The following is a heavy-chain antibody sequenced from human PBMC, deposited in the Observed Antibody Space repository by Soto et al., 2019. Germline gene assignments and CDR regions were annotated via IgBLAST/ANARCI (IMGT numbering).Heavy chain of an antibody. D-gene: IGHD2-2*01. CDR1: GFTFSSYA. V-gene: IGHV3-23*01. CDR2: ISGSGGST. Sequence: GSLRLSCAASGFTFSSYAMSWVRQAPGKGLEWVSAISGSGGSTYYADSVKGRFTISRDNSKNTPYLQMNSLRAEDTAVYYCAKDHLVYCSSTSCYMGPYYGMDVWGQGTTVTVSS. J-gene: IGHJ6*02. CDR3: AKDHLVYCSSTSCYMGPYYGMDV.